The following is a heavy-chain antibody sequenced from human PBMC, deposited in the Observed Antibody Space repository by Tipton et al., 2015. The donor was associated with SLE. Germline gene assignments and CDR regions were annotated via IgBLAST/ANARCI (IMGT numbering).Heavy chain of an antibody. CDR2: IWYDGSNK. CDR3: ARDSNYYDSSGQLLGWFGP. D-gene: IGHD3-22*01. Sequence: SLRLSCAASGFTFSSYSMNWVRQAPGKGLEWVAVIWYDGSNKYYADSVKGRFTISRDNSKNTLYLQMNSLRAEDTAVYYCARDSNYYDSSGQLLGWFGPWGQGTLVAVSS. CDR1: GFTFSSYS. V-gene: IGHV3-33*08. J-gene: IGHJ5*02.